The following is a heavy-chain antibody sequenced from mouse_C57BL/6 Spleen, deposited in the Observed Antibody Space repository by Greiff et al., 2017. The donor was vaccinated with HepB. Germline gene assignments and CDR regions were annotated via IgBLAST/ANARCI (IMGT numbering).Heavy chain of an antibody. CDR3: ARGGSSGYDYAMDY. Sequence: VQLQQSGPELVKPGASVKISCKASGYAFSSSWMNWVKQRPGKGLEWIGRIYPGDGDTNYNGKFKGKATLTADKSSSTAYMQLSSLTSEDSAVYFCARGGSSGYDYAMDYWGQGTSVTVSS. V-gene: IGHV1-82*01. CDR1: GYAFSSSW. CDR2: IYPGDGDT. J-gene: IGHJ4*01. D-gene: IGHD3-2*02.